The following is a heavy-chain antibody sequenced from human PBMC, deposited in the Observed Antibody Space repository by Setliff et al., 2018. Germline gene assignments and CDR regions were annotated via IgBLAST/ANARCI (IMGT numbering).Heavy chain of an antibody. J-gene: IGHJ4*02. V-gene: IGHV3-74*01. Sequence: GGSLRLSCAASGFTFSSYWMYWVRQAPGKGLVWVSRINRDGSYTVYADSAEGRFTISRDNAKTTLYLQMNSLGAEDTAVYYCARDSYTSPDYWGQGTLVTV. CDR2: INRDGSYT. D-gene: IGHD6-13*01. CDR1: GFTFSSYW. CDR3: ARDSYTSPDY.